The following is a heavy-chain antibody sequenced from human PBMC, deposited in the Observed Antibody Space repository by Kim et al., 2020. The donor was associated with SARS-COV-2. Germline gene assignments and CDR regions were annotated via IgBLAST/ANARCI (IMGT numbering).Heavy chain of an antibody. CDR1: GFTFSNYG. J-gene: IGHJ4*02. CDR2: ISYDGSNK. Sequence: GGSLRLSCAASGFTFSNYGMHWVRQAPGKGLEWVAVISYDGSNKYYADSVKGRFSISRDNSKNTLYLQMNSLRVEDTAVYYCARTNSYDSRSLAYWGQGTLVTVSS. D-gene: IGHD3-22*01. V-gene: IGHV3-33*05. CDR3: ARTNSYDSRSLAY.